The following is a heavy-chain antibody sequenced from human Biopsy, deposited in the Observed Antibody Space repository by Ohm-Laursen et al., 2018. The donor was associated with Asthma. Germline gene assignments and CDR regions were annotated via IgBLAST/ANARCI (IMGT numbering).Heavy chain of an antibody. CDR3: VRDGTDDAFDI. Sequence: SLRLSCAAFGFSFSNFAVHWVRQAPGKGLEWVGVISKDASTQDYADSVKGRFTMARDNSKNTLDLQMNSLREEDTAVYYCVRDGTDDAFDIWGQGTVVSASS. CDR1: GFSFSNFA. J-gene: IGHJ3*02. V-gene: IGHV3-30*01. CDR2: ISKDASTQ. D-gene: IGHD1-1*01.